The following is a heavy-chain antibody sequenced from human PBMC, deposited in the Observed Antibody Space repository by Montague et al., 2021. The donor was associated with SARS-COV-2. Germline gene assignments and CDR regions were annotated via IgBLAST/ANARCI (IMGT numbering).Heavy chain of an antibody. Sequence: SETLSLTCAVYGGSFSDYFWTWIRQPPGKGLEWIGEINHRGTSNHNPSLKSRVSISVDTSKSQFSLYLGSVTAADTAVYYCARGRQHFNMIVVVMTGGEYYFDYWGQGTLVTVSS. J-gene: IGHJ4*02. CDR2: INHRGTS. CDR3: ARGRQHFNMIVVVMTGGEYYFDY. V-gene: IGHV4-34*01. CDR1: GGSFSDYF. D-gene: IGHD3-22*01.